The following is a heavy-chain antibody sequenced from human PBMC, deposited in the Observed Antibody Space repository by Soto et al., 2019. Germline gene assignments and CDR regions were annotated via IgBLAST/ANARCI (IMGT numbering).Heavy chain of an antibody. V-gene: IGHV3-23*01. CDR2: ISDSGNST. Sequence: EAQLLESVGGLVQPGGSLRLSCAASGFTFSSYAMSWVRQAPGKGLEWVSTISDSGNSTYSADSVKGRFTISRDNSKNTLYLQMNSLRAEDTAVYYCARDRYGDPLWGQDDFDYWGQGTLVTVSS. CDR1: GFTFSSYA. D-gene: IGHD4-17*01. J-gene: IGHJ4*02. CDR3: ARDRYGDPLWGQDDFDY.